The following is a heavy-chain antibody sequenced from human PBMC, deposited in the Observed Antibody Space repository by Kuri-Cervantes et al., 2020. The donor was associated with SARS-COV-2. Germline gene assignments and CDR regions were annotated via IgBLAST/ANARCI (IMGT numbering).Heavy chain of an antibody. J-gene: IGHJ4*02. D-gene: IGHD3-3*01. CDR3: ARVPRITIFGVVSHFDY. V-gene: IGHV4-59*12. Sequence: GSLRLSCTVSGGSISSYYWSWIWQPPGKGLEWIGSIYHSGSTYYNPSLKSRVTISVDTSKNQFSLKLSSVTAADTAVYYCARVPRITIFGVVSHFDYWGQGTLVTVSS. CDR1: GGSISSYY. CDR2: IYHSGST.